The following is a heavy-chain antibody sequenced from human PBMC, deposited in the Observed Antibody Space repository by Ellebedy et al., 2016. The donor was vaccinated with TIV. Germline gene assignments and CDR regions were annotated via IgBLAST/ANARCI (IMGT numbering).Heavy chain of an antibody. J-gene: IGHJ4*02. CDR3: ARVDRAGGYSSGLFDY. CDR2: TYYRSKWYN. CDR1: GDSVSSNSAA. D-gene: IGHD6-19*01. Sequence: SQTLSLTCAISGDSVSSNSAAWNWIRQSPSRGLEWLGRTYYRSKWYNDYAVSVKSRITINPDTSKNQFSLQLNSVTPEDTAVYYCARVDRAGGYSSGLFDYWGQGTLVTVSS. V-gene: IGHV6-1*01.